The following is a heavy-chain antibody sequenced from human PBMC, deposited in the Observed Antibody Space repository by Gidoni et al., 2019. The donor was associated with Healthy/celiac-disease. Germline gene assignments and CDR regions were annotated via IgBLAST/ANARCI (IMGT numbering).Heavy chain of an antibody. J-gene: IGHJ4*02. CDR3: ASSREYSSSWYYFDY. D-gene: IGHD6-13*01. Sequence: QVQLVQSGAEVKKPGASVKVSCKASGYTFTGYYMHWVRQAPGQGHEWMGWINPNSGGTNYAQKFQGRVTMTRDTSISTAYMELSRLRSDDTAVYYCASSREYSSSWYYFDYWGQGTLVTVSS. V-gene: IGHV1-2*02. CDR1: GYTFTGYY. CDR2: INPNSGGT.